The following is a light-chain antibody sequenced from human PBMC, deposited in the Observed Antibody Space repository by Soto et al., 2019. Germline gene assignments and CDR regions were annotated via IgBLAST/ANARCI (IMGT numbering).Light chain of an antibody. V-gene: IGKV1-9*01. CDR3: QQLHSYPFLS. Sequence: DIQLTQSPSFLSASVGDRVTITCRASQGISSYLAWYQQKPGKAPKLLIYAASTLQSGVPSRFSGSGSGTEFPLTISSLQPEDFATYYCQQLHSYPFLSFGGGTKVEIK. CDR2: AAS. J-gene: IGKJ4*01. CDR1: QGISSY.